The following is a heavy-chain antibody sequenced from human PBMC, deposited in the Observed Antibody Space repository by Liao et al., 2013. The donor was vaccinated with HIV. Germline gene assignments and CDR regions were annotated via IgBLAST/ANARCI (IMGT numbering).Heavy chain of an antibody. J-gene: IGHJ4*02. CDR2: VFASGAT. CDR3: ARDKGDFWSGYSYFDS. D-gene: IGHD3-3*01. Sequence: QVQLQESGPSLVKPSETLSLTCNVSGGSLSSANHYWSWIRQPADKGLEWIGRVFASGATNYSPSLQSRLTMTVDTSKNQFSLDLNSVTAADTAVYYCARDKGDFWSGYSYFDSGAREPWSPSPQ. V-gene: IGHV4-61*02. CDR1: GGSLSSANHY.